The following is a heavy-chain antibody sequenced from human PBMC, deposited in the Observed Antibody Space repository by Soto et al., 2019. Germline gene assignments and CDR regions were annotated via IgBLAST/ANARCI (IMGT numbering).Heavy chain of an antibody. V-gene: IGHV3-73*01. Sequence: EGSLRLSCAASGFTFSGSAMHWVRQASGKGLEWVGRIRSKANSYATAYAASVKGRLTISRDDSKNTAYLQMNSLKTEDTAVYYCTRHDITMIVDVWGQGTTVTVSS. CDR1: GFTFSGSA. J-gene: IGHJ6*02. CDR2: IRSKANSYAT. CDR3: TRHDITMIVDV. D-gene: IGHD3-22*01.